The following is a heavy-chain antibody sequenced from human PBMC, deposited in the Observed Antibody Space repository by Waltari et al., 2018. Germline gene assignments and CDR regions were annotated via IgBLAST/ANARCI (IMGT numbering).Heavy chain of an antibody. CDR3: ARVIRDGPSGFYGIAAFDL. V-gene: IGHV3-53*02. D-gene: IGHD3-22*01. Sequence: DVQLVETGGGLIQPWGSLRLSCSVSGFTVSNNYMTWVRQAPAKGLEWVSVIYSGGNTYYAASVTGRFSISRDNFNNTLFPQMNNLRAEDTAIYYCARVIRDGPSGFYGIAAFDLWGQGTMVTVSS. CDR2: IYSGGNT. J-gene: IGHJ3*01. CDR1: GFTVSNNY.